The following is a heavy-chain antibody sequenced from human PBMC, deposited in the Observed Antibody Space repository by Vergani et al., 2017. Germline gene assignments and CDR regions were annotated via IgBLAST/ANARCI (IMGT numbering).Heavy chain of an antibody. CDR1: GGSISRGYF. CDR3: ARNPYCGGDCYSDAFDI. CDR2: IFHTGLT. V-gene: IGHV4-38-2*02. D-gene: IGHD2-21*02. Sequence: QVQLHESGPGLVKPSQTLSLTCTVSGGSISRGYFWGWFRQPPGKGLEWIGNIFHTGLTYRNPSLRSRVAISVDTSRNQFSLKLSSVTAADTAVYYCARNPYCGGDCYSDAFDIWGQGTMVTVSS. J-gene: IGHJ3*02.